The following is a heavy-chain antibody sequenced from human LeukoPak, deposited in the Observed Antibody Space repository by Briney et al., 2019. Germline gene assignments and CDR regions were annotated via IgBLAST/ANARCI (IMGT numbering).Heavy chain of an antibody. CDR2: VFYRGPT. Sequence: SETLSLTCTVSGGSVSGYYWSWIRQPPGKGLEWIGYVFYRGPTSYNPSLQSRITISVDTSKNQFSLKVSSVTAADTAVYYCTRVFSHGWSDYWGQGTLVTVSS. J-gene: IGHJ4*02. V-gene: IGHV4-59*02. CDR1: GGSVSGYY. CDR3: TRVFSHGWSDY. D-gene: IGHD2-15*01.